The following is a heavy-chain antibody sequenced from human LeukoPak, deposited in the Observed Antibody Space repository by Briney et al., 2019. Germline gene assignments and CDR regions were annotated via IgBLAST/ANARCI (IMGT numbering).Heavy chain of an antibody. D-gene: IGHD3-22*01. CDR1: GGTFSSYA. CDR2: IIPIFGTA. CDR3: ARDVNPHTYYYDSSGYYPQVGFDY. V-gene: IGHV1-69*05. Sequence: SVKVSCKASGGTFSSYAISWVRQAPGQGLEWMGGIIPIFGTANYAQKFQGRVTITTDESTSTAYMELSSLRSEDTDVYYCARDVNPHTYYYDSSGYYPQVGFDYWGQGTLVTVSS. J-gene: IGHJ4*02.